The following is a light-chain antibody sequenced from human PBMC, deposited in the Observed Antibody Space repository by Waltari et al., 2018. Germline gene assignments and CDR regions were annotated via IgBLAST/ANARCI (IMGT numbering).Light chain of an antibody. CDR2: KAS. Sequence: IQMTQFPSPLSASVGDRVTIPCRASQSVYRCLALHQQKPGKAHKLLIYKASTLKSGVPSRFSGSGSGTEFTLTISSLQPDDFATYYCQQYEGYSTFGQGTKLEIK. J-gene: IGKJ2*01. CDR3: QQYEGYST. CDR1: QSVYRC. V-gene: IGKV1-5*03.